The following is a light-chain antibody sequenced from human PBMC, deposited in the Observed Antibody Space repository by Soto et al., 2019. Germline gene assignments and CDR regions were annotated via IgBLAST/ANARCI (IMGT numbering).Light chain of an antibody. CDR1: QSVSSSY. V-gene: IGKV3-20*01. J-gene: IGKJ2*01. CDR3: QQYSSSPLYT. CDR2: GAS. Sequence: EIVLTQSPGTLSLSPGERATLSCMASQSVSSSYLAWYQQKPGQAPRLLIYGASARATDIPDRFSGSGSGTDFTLTSNRLEPEDFAVYYCQQYSSSPLYTFGQGTKLEIK.